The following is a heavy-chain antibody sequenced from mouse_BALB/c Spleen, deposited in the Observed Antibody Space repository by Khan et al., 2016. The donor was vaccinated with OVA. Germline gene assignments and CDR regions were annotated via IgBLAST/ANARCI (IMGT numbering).Heavy chain of an antibody. CDR3: ARDRMDY. J-gene: IGHJ2*01. CDR1: GYTFSTYW. V-gene: IGHV1-7*01. Sequence: QVQLKESGAELAKPGASVKMSCKASGYTFSTYWMHWVKQRPGQGLEWIGYINPTSGYTDYNEKFKDKATLSADKSSSTAYMQLSSLTSEDSAVYYWARDRMDYGGQGTTLTVSS. CDR2: INPTSGYT.